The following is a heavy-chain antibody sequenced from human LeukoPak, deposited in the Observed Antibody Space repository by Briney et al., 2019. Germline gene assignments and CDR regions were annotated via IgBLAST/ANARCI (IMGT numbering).Heavy chain of an antibody. CDR3: AKIGGSGSYCGSPDCLASVAAYYYGMDV. CDR2: ISYDGSNK. D-gene: IGHD3-10*01. J-gene: IGHJ6*02. Sequence: GGSLRLSCAASGFTFSSYGMHWVRQAPGKGLEWVAVISYDGSNKYYADSVKGRFTISRDNSKNTLYLQMNSLRAEDTAVYYCAKIGGSGSYCGSPDCLASVAAYYYGMDVWGQGTTVTVPS. CDR1: GFTFSSYG. V-gene: IGHV3-30*18.